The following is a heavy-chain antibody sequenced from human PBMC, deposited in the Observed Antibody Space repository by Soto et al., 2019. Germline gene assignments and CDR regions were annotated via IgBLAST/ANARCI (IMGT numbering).Heavy chain of an antibody. Sequence: PGGSLRLSRAASGFTFSSYGMHWVRQAPGKGLEWVALIWYDRSNKYYADSVKGRFTISRDNSKNTLYLQMNSLRAEDTAVYYCARDRDCSSTSCYRYYFDYWGQGTQVTVSS. CDR3: ARDRDCSSTSCYRYYFDY. CDR2: IWYDRSNK. V-gene: IGHV3-33*01. J-gene: IGHJ4*02. CDR1: GFTFSSYG. D-gene: IGHD2-2*01.